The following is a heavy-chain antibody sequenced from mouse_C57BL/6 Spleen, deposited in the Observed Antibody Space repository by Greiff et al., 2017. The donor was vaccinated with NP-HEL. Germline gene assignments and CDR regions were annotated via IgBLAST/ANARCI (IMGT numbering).Heavy chain of an antibody. J-gene: IGHJ1*03. V-gene: IGHV1-80*01. Sequence: QVQLQQSGAELVKPGASVKISCKASGYAFSSYWMNWVKQRPGKGLEWIGQIYPGDGDTNYNGKFKGKAKLTADKSSSTAYMQLSSLTSEASAVYFCERRYYGSSFWYFDVWGTGTTLTVSS. D-gene: IGHD1-1*01. CDR2: IYPGDGDT. CDR1: GYAFSSYW. CDR3: ERRYYGSSFWYFDV.